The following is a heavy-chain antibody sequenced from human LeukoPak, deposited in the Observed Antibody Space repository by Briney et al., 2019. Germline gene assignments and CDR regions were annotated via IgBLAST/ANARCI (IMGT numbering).Heavy chain of an antibody. V-gene: IGHV1-18*01. CDR3: ASGEVGGVDRGGGRYYYYYYHAMDV. CDR1: GGTFSSYA. CDR2: ISADNGNT. D-gene: IGHD1-26*01. J-gene: IGHJ6*02. Sequence: ASVKVSCKASGGTFSSYAISWVRQAPGQGLEWMGWISADNGNTNHAQKFQGRVSLTTDTSTSTAYMELRSLRSDDTAVYYCASGEVGGVDRGGGRYYYYYYHAMDVWGQGTTVTVSS.